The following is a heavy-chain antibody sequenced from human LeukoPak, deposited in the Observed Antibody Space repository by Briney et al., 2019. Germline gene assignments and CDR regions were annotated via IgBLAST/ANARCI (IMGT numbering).Heavy chain of an antibody. CDR3: ARGKRIFWSTVDYMDV. CDR1: GGSFSGYY. D-gene: IGHD3-9*01. Sequence: SETLSLTCAVYGGSFSGYYWSWIRQPPGKGLEWIGEINHSGSTNYNPSLKSRVTISVDTSKNQFSLKLSSVTAADTAVYYCARGKRIFWSTVDYMDVWGKGTTVTVSS. V-gene: IGHV4-34*01. CDR2: INHSGST. J-gene: IGHJ6*03.